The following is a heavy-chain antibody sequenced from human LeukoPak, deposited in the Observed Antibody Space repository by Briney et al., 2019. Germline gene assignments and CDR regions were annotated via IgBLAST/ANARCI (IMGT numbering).Heavy chain of an antibody. V-gene: IGHV4-61*02. J-gene: IGHJ4*02. CDR2: IYTSGST. Sequence: SETLSLTCTVSGGSISSGSYYWSWIRQPAGKGLEWIGRIYTSGSTNYNPSLKSRVTISVDTSKNQFSLKLSSVTAADTAVYYCASGIDYWDQGTLVTVSS. D-gene: IGHD1-26*01. CDR1: GGSISSGSYY. CDR3: ASGIDY.